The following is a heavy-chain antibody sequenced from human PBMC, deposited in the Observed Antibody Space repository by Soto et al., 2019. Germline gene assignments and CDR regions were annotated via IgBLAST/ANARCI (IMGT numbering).Heavy chain of an antibody. CDR1: GFTFSSYG. J-gene: IGHJ4*02. V-gene: IGHV3-30*18. CDR3: AKDPSYYDFWSGYSPTYYFDS. Sequence: QVQLVESGGGVVQPGRSLRLSCAASGFTFSSYGMHWVRQAPGKGLEWVAVISYDGSNKYYADSVKGRFTISRDNSQNTLYLQMNGLRAEDTAVYYCAKDPSYYDFWSGYSPTYYFDSWGKGTLVTVSS. D-gene: IGHD3-3*01. CDR2: ISYDGSNK.